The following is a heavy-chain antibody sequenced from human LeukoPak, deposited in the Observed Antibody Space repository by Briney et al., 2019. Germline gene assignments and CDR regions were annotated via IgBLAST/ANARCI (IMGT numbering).Heavy chain of an antibody. CDR3: ALGGTRVGAFDI. J-gene: IGHJ3*02. CDR2: IIPIFGTA. CDR1: GGTFSSYA. V-gene: IGHV1-69*13. D-gene: IGHD3-16*01. Sequence: SVKVSCKASGGTFSSYAISWVRQAPGQGLEWMGGIIPIFGTANYAQKFQGRVTITADESTSTAYMELSSLRSEDTAVYYCALGGTRVGAFDIWGQGTMVTVSS.